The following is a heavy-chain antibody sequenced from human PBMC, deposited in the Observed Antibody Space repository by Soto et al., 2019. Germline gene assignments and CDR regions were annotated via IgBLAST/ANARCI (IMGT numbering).Heavy chain of an antibody. V-gene: IGHV4-61*01. J-gene: IGHJ3*02. CDR2: IYDSVTT. CDR1: GGSVSGGFYY. Sequence: PSETLSPGCPVSGGSVSGGFYYYNWIRQPPGRGREWIGYIYDSVTTNYNSSLESRLTISVDTSKNLFSLRLSAVTAADTAVYYCAGADIGNYYHGFEMWGQGKMVTVS. CDR3: AGADIGNYYHGFEM. D-gene: IGHD1-26*01.